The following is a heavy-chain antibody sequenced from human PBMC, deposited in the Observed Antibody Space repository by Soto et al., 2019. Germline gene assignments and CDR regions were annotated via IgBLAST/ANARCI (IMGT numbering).Heavy chain of an antibody. CDR3: ARDVGGSVVPHWFDP. CDR2: VDASGNT. Sequence: QVQLQESGPGLVKASETLSLSCTVSGHSISADYWSWIRQPAGKRLEGIGRVDASGNTNYNPSLRSRVTMSVDTSKNQFFLKVRSVTAADTAMYFCARDVGGSVVPHWFDPWGQGALVTVSS. CDR1: GHSISADY. D-gene: IGHD3-22*01. J-gene: IGHJ5*02. V-gene: IGHV4-4*07.